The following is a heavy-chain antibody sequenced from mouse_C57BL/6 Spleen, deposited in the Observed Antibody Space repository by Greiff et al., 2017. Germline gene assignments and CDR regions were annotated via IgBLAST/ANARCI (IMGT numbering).Heavy chain of an antibody. V-gene: IGHV2-5*01. CDR1: GFSLTSYG. Sequence: VQLQQSGPGLVQPSQRLSITCTASGFSLTSYGVHWVRQSPGKGLEWLGVIWSGGSTDYNAAFMSRLSITKDNSKCQVFFKMNSLQAVDTSIYYCAKISIYYGSSYVWYFDVWGTGTTVTVSS. CDR2: IWSGGST. D-gene: IGHD1-1*01. CDR3: AKISIYYGSSYVWYFDV. J-gene: IGHJ1*03.